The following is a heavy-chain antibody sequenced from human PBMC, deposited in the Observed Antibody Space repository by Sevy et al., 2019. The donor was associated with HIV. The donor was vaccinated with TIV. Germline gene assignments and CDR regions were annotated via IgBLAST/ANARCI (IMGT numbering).Heavy chain of an antibody. V-gene: IGHV4-59*01. CDR1: GGSMSGYY. CDR3: ARASPEYYYGLDV. Sequence: SETLSLTCTVSGGSMSGYYWSWIRPPPGKGLEWIGYFYYSRSTNYNPSLKSRVTISVDTSRNHSSLKLRSVTAADTAVYYCARASPEYYYGLDVWGHGTTVTVSS. J-gene: IGHJ6*02. CDR2: FYYSRST.